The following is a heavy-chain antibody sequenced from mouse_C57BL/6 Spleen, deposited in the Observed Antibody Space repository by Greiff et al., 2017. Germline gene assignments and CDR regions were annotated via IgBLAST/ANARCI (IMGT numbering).Heavy chain of an antibody. D-gene: IGHD1-1*01. J-gene: IGHJ2*01. V-gene: IGHV1-74*01. CDR3: AILGYYGSSFYLDY. Sequence: QVQLKQPGAELVKPGASVKVSCKASGYTFTSYWMHWVKQRPGQGLEWIGRIHPSDSDTNYNQKFKGKATLTVDKSSSTAYMQLSSLTSEDSAVYYCAILGYYGSSFYLDYWGQGTTLTVSS. CDR1: GYTFTSYW. CDR2: IHPSDSDT.